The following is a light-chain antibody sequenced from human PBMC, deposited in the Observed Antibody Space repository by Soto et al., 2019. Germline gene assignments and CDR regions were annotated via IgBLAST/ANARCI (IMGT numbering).Light chain of an antibody. Sequence: QSVLTQPASVSGSPGQSITISCSGTGSDIGSYNHVAWYQQFPGKSPKLMIYAVSDRPPGVSGRFSGSKSGITASLTISGLQTEDEADYYCISYTDRQSYLFGTGTKVTVL. V-gene: IGLV2-14*03. CDR3: ISYTDRQSYL. CDR1: GSDIGSYNH. CDR2: AVS. J-gene: IGLJ1*01.